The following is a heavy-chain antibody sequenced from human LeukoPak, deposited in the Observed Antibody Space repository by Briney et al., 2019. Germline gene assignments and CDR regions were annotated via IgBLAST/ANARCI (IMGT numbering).Heavy chain of an antibody. CDR1: GGSFSSEA. V-gene: IGHV1-69*05. CDR3: GRKAGDCGGGSCYSIDY. J-gene: IGHJ4*02. D-gene: IGHD2-15*01. CDR2: IIPIFCKA. Sequence: GASVKVSCKAFGGSFSSEAISWVRQAPGQGLEWMGGIIPIFCKANYAQKFKGRVTITTDDFTSTAYMEVSSLRSEDTAVYYCGRKAGDCGGGSCYSIDYWGQGTLVTVSS.